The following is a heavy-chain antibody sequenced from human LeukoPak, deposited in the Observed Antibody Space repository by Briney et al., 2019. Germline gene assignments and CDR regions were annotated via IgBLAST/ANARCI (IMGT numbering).Heavy chain of an antibody. V-gene: IGHV3-53*01. CDR3: AREDSSSYYYYMDV. CDR1: GFTVSSNY. D-gene: IGHD6-13*01. J-gene: IGHJ6*03. Sequence: PGGSLRLSCAASGFTVSSNYMSRVRQAPGKGLEWVSVIYSGGSTYYADSVKGRFTISRDNSKNTLYLQMNSLRAEDTAVYYCAREDSSSYYYYMDVWGKGTTVTVSS. CDR2: IYSGGST.